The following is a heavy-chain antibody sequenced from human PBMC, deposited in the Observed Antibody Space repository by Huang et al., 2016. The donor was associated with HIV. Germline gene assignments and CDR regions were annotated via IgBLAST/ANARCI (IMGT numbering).Heavy chain of an antibody. D-gene: IGHD3-10*01. CDR2: IYYSGST. CDR3: ARLPGSITMIRGVITDPY. J-gene: IGHJ4*02. Sequence: QLQLQESGPGLVKPSETLSLTCTVSGGSIRSDNYYWGWIRQPPGKGLEGIGSIYYSGSTSYNPSLKRRVTITVDTSKNHFSLRMRSVTAADTAVYYCARLPGSITMIRGVITDPYWGQGTLVTVSS. V-gene: IGHV4-39*02. CDR1: GGSIRSDNYY.